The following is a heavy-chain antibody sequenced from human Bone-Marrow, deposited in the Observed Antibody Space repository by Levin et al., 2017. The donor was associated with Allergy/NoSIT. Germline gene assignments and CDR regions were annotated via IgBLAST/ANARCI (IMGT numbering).Heavy chain of an antibody. CDR1: GFTFSSYA. J-gene: IGHJ6*02. D-gene: IGHD4-17*01. CDR3: ARDQYGDRYYYYGMDV. CDR2: ISSNGGST. Sequence: GASVKVSCAASGFTFSSYAMHWVRQAPGKGLEYVSAISSNGGSTYYANSVKGRFTISRDNSKNTLYLQMGSLRAEDMAVYYCARDQYGDRYYYYGMDVWGQGTTVTVSS. V-gene: IGHV3-64*01.